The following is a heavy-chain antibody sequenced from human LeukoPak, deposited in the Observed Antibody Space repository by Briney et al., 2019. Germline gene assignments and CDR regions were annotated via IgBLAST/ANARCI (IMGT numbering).Heavy chain of an antibody. CDR2: ISYDGSNK. CDR3: ARDAGRYFDWLGY. V-gene: IGHV3-30-3*01. J-gene: IGHJ4*02. D-gene: IGHD3-9*01. Sequence: PGGSLRLSCAASGFTFSSYAMHWVRQAPGKGLEWVAVISYDGSNKYYVDSVKGRFTISRDNSKNTLYLQMNSLRAEDTAVYYCARDAGRYFDWLGYWGQGTLVTVSS. CDR1: GFTFSSYA.